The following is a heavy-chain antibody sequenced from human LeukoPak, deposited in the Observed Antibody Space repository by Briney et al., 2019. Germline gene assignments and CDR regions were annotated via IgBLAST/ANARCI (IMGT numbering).Heavy chain of an antibody. D-gene: IGHD3-22*01. Sequence: GGSLRLSCAASGFTFSSYAMHWVRQAPGKGLEWVAGKSSDANIEKYADSVKGRFTISRDNSKNTLYLQMDSLRPEDTAVYYCARVYETNGYLYWGQGSLVTVSS. CDR3: ARVYETNGYLY. J-gene: IGHJ4*02. V-gene: IGHV3-30*04. CDR1: GFTFSSYA. CDR2: KSSDANIE.